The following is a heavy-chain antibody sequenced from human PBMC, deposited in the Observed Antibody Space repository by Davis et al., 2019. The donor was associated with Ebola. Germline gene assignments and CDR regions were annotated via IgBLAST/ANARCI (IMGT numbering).Heavy chain of an antibody. Sequence: AASVKVSCKASGYTFTSYGISWVRQAPGQGLEWMGWISAYNGNTNYAQKLQGRVTMTTDTSTSTAYMELRSLRSDDTAVYYCARVDTMVRGVIPPLFSFDYWGQGTLVTVSS. D-gene: IGHD3-10*01. CDR3: ARVDTMVRGVIPPLFSFDY. CDR2: ISAYNGNT. CDR1: GYTFTSYG. V-gene: IGHV1-18*04. J-gene: IGHJ4*02.